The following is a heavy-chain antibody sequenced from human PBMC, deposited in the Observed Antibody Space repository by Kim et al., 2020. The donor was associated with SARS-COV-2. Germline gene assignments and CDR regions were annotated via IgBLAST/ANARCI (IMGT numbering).Heavy chain of an antibody. CDR2: IRSKAYGGTT. D-gene: IGHD5-18*01. J-gene: IGHJ4*02. CDR1: GFTFGDYA. V-gene: IGHV3-49*04. Sequence: GGSLRLSCTASGFTFGDYAMSWVRQAPGKGLEWVGFIRSKAYGGTTEYAASVKGRFTISRDDSKSIAYLQMNSLKTEDTAVYYCTTRGYSYGRNYFDYWGQGTLVTVSS. CDR3: TTRGYSYGRNYFDY.